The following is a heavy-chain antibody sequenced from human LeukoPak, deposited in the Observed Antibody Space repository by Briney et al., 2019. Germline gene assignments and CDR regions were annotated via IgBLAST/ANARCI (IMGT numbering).Heavy chain of an antibody. J-gene: IGHJ4*02. V-gene: IGHV6-1*01. D-gene: IGHD5-18*01. CDR2: TYYRSKWYN. CDR3: AREVDTAMVKKFFDY. Sequence: SQTLSLTCAISGDSVSSNNAAWNWIRQSPSRGLEWLGRTYYRSKWYNDYAVSVKSRITINPDTSKNQFSLQLNSVTPEDTAVYYCAREVDTAMVKKFFDYWGQGTLVTVSS. CDR1: GDSVSSNNAA.